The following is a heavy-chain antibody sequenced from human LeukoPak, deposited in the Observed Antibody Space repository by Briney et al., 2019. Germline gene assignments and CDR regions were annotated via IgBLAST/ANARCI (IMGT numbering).Heavy chain of an antibody. CDR3: ARPGGPYYDSNGYYYHY. V-gene: IGHV4-34*01. J-gene: IGHJ4*02. CDR1: GGSFSGYY. Sequence: PSETLSLTCAVYGGSFSGYYWSWIRQPPGKGLEWIGEINHSGSTNYNPSLKSRVTISLDTSKNQFSLKLSSMTAADTAVYYCARPGGPYYDSNGYYYHYWGQGTLVTVSS. CDR2: INHSGST. D-gene: IGHD3-22*01.